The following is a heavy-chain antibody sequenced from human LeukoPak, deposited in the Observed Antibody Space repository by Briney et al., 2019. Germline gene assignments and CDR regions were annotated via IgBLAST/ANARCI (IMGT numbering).Heavy chain of an antibody. CDR2: INNDGDST. CDR3: AQQVGYCSSGNCYFTY. CDR1: GFTFNNYA. V-gene: IGHV3-23*01. J-gene: IGHJ1*01. Sequence: GGSLRLSCTASGFTFNNYAMSWVRQAPGKGLEWVSAINNDGDSTYSADSVKGRFTVSRDNFKNTLYLQMNSLRAEDAAVYYCAQQVGYCSSGNCYFTYWGQGTLVTVSS. D-gene: IGHD2-15*01.